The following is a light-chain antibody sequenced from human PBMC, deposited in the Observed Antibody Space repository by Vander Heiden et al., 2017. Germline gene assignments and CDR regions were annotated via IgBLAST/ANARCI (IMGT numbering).Light chain of an antibody. CDR1: SSNIAGIT. J-gene: IGLJ3*02. CDR3: AAWEDSLNGPV. Sequence: QSVLTQPPSASGTPGQRVTISGSGNSSNIAGITVNWYQQLPGAAPKLLMSNNNQRPSGVPDRFSGSKSGTSASLAISGLQSDDEAYYYCAAWEDSLNGPVFGGGTKLTVL. V-gene: IGLV1-44*01. CDR2: NNN.